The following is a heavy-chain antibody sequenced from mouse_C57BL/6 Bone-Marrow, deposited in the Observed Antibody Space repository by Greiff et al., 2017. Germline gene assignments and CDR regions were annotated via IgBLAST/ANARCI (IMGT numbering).Heavy chain of an antibody. D-gene: IGHD1-1*01. CDR2: IDPSASET. Sequence: QVQLQQPGAELVRPGSSVKLSCKASGYTFTSYWMHWVKQRPLQGLEWIGNIDPSASETHYNQKFKDKATLTVDKSSSTAYMQLSSLTSEDSAVYYCARWGILPWYVDVWGTGTTVTVSS. CDR3: ARWGILPWYVDV. V-gene: IGHV1-52*01. CDR1: GYTFTSYW. J-gene: IGHJ1*03.